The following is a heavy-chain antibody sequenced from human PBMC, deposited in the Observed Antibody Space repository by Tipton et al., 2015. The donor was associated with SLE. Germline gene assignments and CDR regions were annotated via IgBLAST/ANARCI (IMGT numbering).Heavy chain of an antibody. J-gene: IGHJ3*02. D-gene: IGHD3-3*01. CDR1: GFTFNIYA. CDR3: TTDAGFLEWFLSYVFDI. CDR2: ITDRGVTT. Sequence: GSLRLSCAASGFTFNIYAMSWVRQAPGKGLEWVSAITDRGVTTYYADSVKGRFTISRDNSKNTLYLQMNSLRAEDTAVYYCTTDAGFLEWFLSYVFDIWGQGTMVTVSS. V-gene: IGHV3-23*01.